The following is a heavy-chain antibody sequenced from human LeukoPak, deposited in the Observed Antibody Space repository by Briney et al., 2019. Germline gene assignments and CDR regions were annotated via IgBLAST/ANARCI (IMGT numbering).Heavy chain of an antibody. CDR2: ISYDGSNK. D-gene: IGHD2-15*01. J-gene: IGHJ5*02. V-gene: IGHV3-30*04. CDR3: ARESGSGRWFDP. CDR1: GFTFSSYA. Sequence: GGSLRLSCAASGFTFSSYAMHWVRQAPGKGLEWVAVISYDGSNKYYADSVKGRFTISRDNSKNTLYLQMNSLRAEDTAVYYCARESGSGRWFDPWGQGTLVTVSP.